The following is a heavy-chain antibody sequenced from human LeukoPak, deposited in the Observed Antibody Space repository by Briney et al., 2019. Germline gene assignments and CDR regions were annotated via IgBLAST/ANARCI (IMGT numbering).Heavy chain of an antibody. V-gene: IGHV1-3*02. CDR3: ARTMVRGVIIHTIAY. CDR1: GYTFTSFA. Sequence: ASVKVSCKASGYTFTSFAMHWVRQAPGQRLEWMGWSNAGNGNTKYSQEFQGRVTITRDTSASTAYTELSSLRSEDTAVYYCARTMVRGVIIHTIAYWGQGTLVTVSS. D-gene: IGHD3-10*01. CDR2: SNAGNGNT. J-gene: IGHJ4*02.